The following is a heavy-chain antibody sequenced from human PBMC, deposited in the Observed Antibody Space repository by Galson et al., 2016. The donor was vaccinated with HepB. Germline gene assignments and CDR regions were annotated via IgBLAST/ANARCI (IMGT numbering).Heavy chain of an antibody. V-gene: IGHV3-15*01. CDR1: GFTFSRTW. CDR3: TAGPQPAAMAFDQ. CDR2: SRTIPDGGAT. J-gene: IGHJ4*02. D-gene: IGHD2-2*01. Sequence: SLRLSCAASGFTFSRTWMSWVRQSPGKGLEWVGRSRTIPDGGATEYAAPVKGRFIISRDESKNTLHLQINILKPEDTAGYYCTAGPQPAAMAFDQRGQGTLVTVSS.